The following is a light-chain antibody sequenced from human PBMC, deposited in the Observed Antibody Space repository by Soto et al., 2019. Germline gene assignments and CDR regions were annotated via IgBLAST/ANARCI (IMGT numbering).Light chain of an antibody. Sequence: QSALTQPPSASGSPGQSVTISCTGTSSDVGAYDYVSWYQQHPGKAPKLMIYEINKRPSGVPDRFSGAKSGNTDSLTVSGLQAEDEAYYYCSSVAGSNNFPYVVGTGTKLTVL. J-gene: IGLJ1*01. V-gene: IGLV2-8*01. CDR1: SSDVGAYDY. CDR3: SSVAGSNNFPYV. CDR2: EIN.